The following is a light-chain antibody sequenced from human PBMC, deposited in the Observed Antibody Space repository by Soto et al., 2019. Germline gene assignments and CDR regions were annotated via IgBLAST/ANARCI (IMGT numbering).Light chain of an antibody. J-gene: IGKJ4*01. CDR2: GAS. CDR1: QTVSSSY. V-gene: IGKV3-20*01. Sequence: EIVLTQSPGTLSLSPGERATLSCRASQTVSSSYLAWYQQKPGQAPRLLIYGASSRATGIPDRFRGSGSGTDFTFTISRLEAEDFSRYLRQQEGCSTPNTFGGGTKVDIK. CDR3: QQEGCSTPNT.